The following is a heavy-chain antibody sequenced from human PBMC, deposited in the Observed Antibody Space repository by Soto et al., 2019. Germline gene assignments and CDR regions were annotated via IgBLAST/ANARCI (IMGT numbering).Heavy chain of an antibody. V-gene: IGHV3-23*01. CDR1: GFTFTTYA. J-gene: IGHJ4*02. D-gene: IGHD6-6*01. CDR2: MSTSGSST. CDR3: ATCPGGSSSCAFDY. Sequence: EVQLLESGGGLVQPGGSLRLSCAASGFTFTTYAMGWVRQAPGKGLEWVSSMSTSGSSTYYADSVKGRFTLSRDSSKNSLSVQLNSLRAEHTAVSSCATCPGGSSSCAFDYWGPGTLVTAAS.